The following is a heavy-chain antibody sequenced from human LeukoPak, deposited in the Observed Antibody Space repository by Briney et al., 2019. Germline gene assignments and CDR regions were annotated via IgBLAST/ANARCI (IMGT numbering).Heavy chain of an antibody. D-gene: IGHD5-18*01. Sequence: SETLSLTCTVSGGSISSSSYYWGWIRQPPGKGLEWIGSIYYSGSTYYNPSLKSRVTISVDTSKNQFSLKLSSVTAADTAVYYCARGLGYSDYWGQGTLVTVSS. J-gene: IGHJ4*02. CDR2: IYYSGST. CDR1: GGSISSSSYY. CDR3: ARGLGYSDY. V-gene: IGHV4-39*07.